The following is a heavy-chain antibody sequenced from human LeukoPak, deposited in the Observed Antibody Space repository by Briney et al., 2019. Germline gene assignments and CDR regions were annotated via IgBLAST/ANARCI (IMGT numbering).Heavy chain of an antibody. CDR1: GFTFSRYS. V-gene: IGHV3-21*04. CDR3: AKDKYYDSSGYNPFDY. D-gene: IGHD3-22*01. J-gene: IGHJ4*02. Sequence: GGSLRLSCAASGFTFSRYSMNWVRQAPGKGLEWVSSISISSNYIYYTDSVKGRCTISRDNGKNSLYLQMNSLRAEDTALYYCAKDKYYDSSGYNPFDYWGQGTLVTVSS. CDR2: ISISSNYI.